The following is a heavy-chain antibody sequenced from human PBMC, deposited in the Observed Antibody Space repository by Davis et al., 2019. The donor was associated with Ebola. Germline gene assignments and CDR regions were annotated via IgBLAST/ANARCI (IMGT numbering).Heavy chain of an antibody. D-gene: IGHD6-19*01. V-gene: IGHV4-34*01. Sequence: SETLSLTCAVYGGSFSGYYWSWIRQPPGKGLEWIGEINPSGSTNYNPSLKSRVTISVDTSKNQFSLKLSSVTTADTAVYYCARANPYSSGWYPTDFDYWGQGTLVTVSS. CDR3: ARANPYSSGWYPTDFDY. CDR1: GGSFSGYY. CDR2: INPSGST. J-gene: IGHJ4*02.